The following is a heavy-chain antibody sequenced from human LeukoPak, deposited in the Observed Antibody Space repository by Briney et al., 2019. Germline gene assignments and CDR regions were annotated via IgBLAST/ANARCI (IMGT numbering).Heavy chain of an antibody. CDR2: ISGGGGST. D-gene: IGHD5-18*01. CDR3: ARDLAYSRLDY. Sequence: PGGSLRLSCAASGFTFTSYSMNWVRQAPGKGLEWVSTISGGGGSTYYADSVKGRFTISRDNAENSLYLQMNSLRVEDTAFYYCARDLAYSRLDYWGQGMLVTVSS. V-gene: IGHV3-23*01. J-gene: IGHJ4*02. CDR1: GFTFTSYS.